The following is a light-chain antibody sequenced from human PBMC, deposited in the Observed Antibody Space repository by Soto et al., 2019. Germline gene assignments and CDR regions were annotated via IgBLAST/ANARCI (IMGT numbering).Light chain of an antibody. J-gene: IGKJ2*01. CDR3: QQYHTYPYT. Sequence: AIRMTQSPSSLSASTGDRVTITCRASQGISTYLAWYQQKPGKAPKVLIYAASTLQSGVPSRFSGSGSGTDFTLTISCLQSEDFATYFCQQYHTYPYTFGQGSRLGS. CDR1: QGISTY. V-gene: IGKV1-8*01. CDR2: AAS.